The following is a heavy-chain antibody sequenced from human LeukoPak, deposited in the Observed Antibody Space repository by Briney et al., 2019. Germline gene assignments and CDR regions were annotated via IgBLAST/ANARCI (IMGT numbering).Heavy chain of an antibody. CDR2: INWNGGST. V-gene: IGHV3-20*01. Sequence: GGSLRLSCAASGFTFDDYGMSWVRQAPGKGLEWVSGINWNGGSTGYADSVKGRFTIPRDNAKNSLYLQMNSLRAEDTALYHCARAPAYGSGSYSFDYWGQGTLVTVSS. D-gene: IGHD3-10*01. CDR3: ARAPAYGSGSYSFDY. J-gene: IGHJ4*02. CDR1: GFTFDDYG.